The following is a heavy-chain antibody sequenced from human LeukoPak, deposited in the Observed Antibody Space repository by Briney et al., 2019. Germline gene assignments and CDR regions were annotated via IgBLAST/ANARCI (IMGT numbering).Heavy chain of an antibody. CDR1: GFTFSSYT. V-gene: IGHV3-21*01. D-gene: IGHD1-26*01. CDR2: ISSGSSYI. J-gene: IGHJ4*02. CDR3: ARGSSGSYFPWDY. Sequence: GGSLRLSCAASGFTFSSYTMNWVRQAPGKGLEWVSIISSGSSYIHYADSVKGRFTISRDNAKNSLYLQMNSLRAEDTAVHYCARGSSGSYFPWDYWGQGTLVTVSS.